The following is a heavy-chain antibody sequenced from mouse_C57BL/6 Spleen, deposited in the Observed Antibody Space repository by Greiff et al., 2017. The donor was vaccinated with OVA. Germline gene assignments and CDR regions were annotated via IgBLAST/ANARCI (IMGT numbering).Heavy chain of an antibody. CDR2: IYPRSGNT. J-gene: IGHJ2*01. CDR1: GYTFTSYG. CDR3: ARWRDSSGHYYFDY. Sequence: QVQLQQSGAELARPGASVKLSCKASGYTFTSYGISWVKQRTGQGLEWIGEIYPRSGNTYYNEKFKGKATLTADKSSSTAYMELRSLTSEDSAVYFCARWRDSSGHYYFDYWGQGTTLTVSS. D-gene: IGHD3-2*02. V-gene: IGHV1-81*01.